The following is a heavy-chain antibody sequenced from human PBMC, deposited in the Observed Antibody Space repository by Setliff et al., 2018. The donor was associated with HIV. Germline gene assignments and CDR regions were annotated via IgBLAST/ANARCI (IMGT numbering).Heavy chain of an antibody. CDR2: IYYSRST. D-gene: IGHD5-18*01. CDR1: GGSISSSGYY. V-gene: IGHV4-39*01. J-gene: IGHJ4*02. CDR3: ARRYSYGFGY. Sequence: SETLSLTCTVSGGSISSSGYYWGWIRQPPGKGLEWIGSIYYSRSTYYNPSLRSRVTISADTSENQFSLRLSSVIAADTAVYYCARRYSYGFGYWGQGTLVTVSS.